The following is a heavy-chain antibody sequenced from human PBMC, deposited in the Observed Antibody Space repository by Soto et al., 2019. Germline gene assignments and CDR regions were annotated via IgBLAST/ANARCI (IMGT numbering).Heavy chain of an antibody. CDR1: GFTFSSYA. CDR2: ISYDGSNK. J-gene: IGHJ4*02. CDR3: ARADCSGGSCYSFDY. V-gene: IGHV3-30-3*01. Sequence: GGSLRLSCAASGFTFSSYAMHWVRQAPGKGLEWVAVISYDGSNKYYADSVKGRFTISRDNSKNTLYLQMNSLRAEDTAVYYCARADCSGGSCYSFDYWGQGTLVTVSS. D-gene: IGHD2-15*01.